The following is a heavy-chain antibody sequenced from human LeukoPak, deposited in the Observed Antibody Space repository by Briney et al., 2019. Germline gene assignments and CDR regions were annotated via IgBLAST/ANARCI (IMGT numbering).Heavy chain of an antibody. J-gene: IGHJ4*02. CDR2: ITPTTDNI. CDR3: ARLAGPRPGTYYFDF. D-gene: IGHD6-19*01. Sequence: GGSLRLSCAASGFTYSDYPMEWVRQTPGKGLEWVSSITPTTDNIYYTPSVEGRFTISRDNAKHSLYPQMNNLRADDTAVYYCARLAGPRPGTYYFDFWGQGVQVTVSS. CDR1: GFTYSDYP. V-gene: IGHV3-21*01.